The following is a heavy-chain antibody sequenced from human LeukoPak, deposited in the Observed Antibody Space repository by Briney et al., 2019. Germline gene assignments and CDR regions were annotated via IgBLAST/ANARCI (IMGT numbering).Heavy chain of an antibody. D-gene: IGHD2-15*01. J-gene: IGHJ4*02. CDR1: GGSISSYY. V-gene: IGHV4-4*09. CDR2: IYTSGST. Sequence: SETLSLTCTVSGGSISSYYWSWIRQPPGKGLEWIGYIYTSGSTNYNPSLKSRVTISVDTSKNQFSLNLSSVTAADTAVYYCARGGSRSSFDYWGPGILVTVSS. CDR3: ARGGSRSSFDY.